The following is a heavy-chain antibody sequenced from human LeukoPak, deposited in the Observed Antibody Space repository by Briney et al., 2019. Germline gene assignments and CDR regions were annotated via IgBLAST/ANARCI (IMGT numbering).Heavy chain of an antibody. V-gene: IGHV3-7*03. CDR2: IKQDGSAK. J-gene: IGHJ4*02. D-gene: IGHD4-17*01. CDR1: GFTFSNYW. CDR3: ANEIRPNDY. Sequence: GESLKISCKGSGFTFSNYWMNWVRQAPGKGLEWVANIKQDGSAKYYVDSVKGRFTISRDNSKNTLYLQMNSLRAEDTAVYYCANEIRPNDYWGQGTQVTVSS.